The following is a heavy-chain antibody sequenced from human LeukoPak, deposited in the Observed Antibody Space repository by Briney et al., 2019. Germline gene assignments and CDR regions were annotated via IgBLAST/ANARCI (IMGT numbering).Heavy chain of an antibody. J-gene: IGHJ3*02. CDR2: IYTGGGA. CDR3: ARGHQGGHDAFDI. D-gene: IGHD1-26*01. CDR1: GFTVSSNY. V-gene: IGHV3-53*01. Sequence: PGGSLRLSCAASGFTVSSNYMSWVRQAAGKGLEWVSVIYTGGGAYYADSVKGRFTISRDNSKNTLSLQMNSLRAEDTAVYYCARGHQGGHDAFDIWGQGTMVTVSS.